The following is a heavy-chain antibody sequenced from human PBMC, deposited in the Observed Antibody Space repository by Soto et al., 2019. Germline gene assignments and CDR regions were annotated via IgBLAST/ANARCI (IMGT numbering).Heavy chain of an antibody. CDR2: IYYSGST. CDR1: GGSISSGGYY. D-gene: IGHD6-19*01. V-gene: IGHV4-31*03. Sequence: QVQLQESGPGLVKPSQTLSLTCTVSGGSISSGGYYWSWIRQHPGKGLERIGYIYYSGSTYYNPSLKSRVTISVDTSKNQFSLKLSSVTAADTAVYYCARAHIAVAVQTYYFDYWGQGTLVTVSS. CDR3: ARAHIAVAVQTYYFDY. J-gene: IGHJ4*02.